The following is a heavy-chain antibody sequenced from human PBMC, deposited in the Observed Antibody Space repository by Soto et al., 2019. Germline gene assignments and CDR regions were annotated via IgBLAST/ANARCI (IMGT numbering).Heavy chain of an antibody. Sequence: GGSLRLSCAASGFTFSSYAMHWVRQAPGKGLEWVAVISYDGSNKYYADSVKGRFTISRDNSKNTLYLQMTSLRAEDTAVYYCARAEVVWGQGTTVTVSS. CDR1: GFTFSSYA. J-gene: IGHJ6*02. CDR2: ISYDGSNK. V-gene: IGHV3-30-3*01. CDR3: ARAEVV.